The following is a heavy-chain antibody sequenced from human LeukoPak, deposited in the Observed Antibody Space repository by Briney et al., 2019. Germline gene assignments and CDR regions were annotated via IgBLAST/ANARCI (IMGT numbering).Heavy chain of an antibody. V-gene: IGHV3-21*01. CDR3: ASLVVRYFGWAYFDY. CDR1: GFTFSSYA. D-gene: IGHD3-9*01. J-gene: IGHJ4*02. Sequence: GGSLRLSCAASGFTFSSYAMHWVRQAPGKGLEWVSSISSSSSYIYYADSVKGRFTISRDNAKNSLYLQMNSLRAEDTAVYYCASLVVRYFGWAYFDYWGQGTLVTVSS. CDR2: ISSSSSYI.